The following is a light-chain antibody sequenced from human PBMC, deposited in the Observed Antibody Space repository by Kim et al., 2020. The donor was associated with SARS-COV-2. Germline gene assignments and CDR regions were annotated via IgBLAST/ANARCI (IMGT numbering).Light chain of an antibody. Sequence: APGETARMTCGGNNIETKSVNWYQQKPGQAPILVIYFDSDRPSGIPERFSGSNSGNTATLTISRVEAADEADYYCQVWDGSSDHVVFGGGTQLTVL. V-gene: IGLV3-21*04. CDR2: FDS. CDR1: NIETKS. CDR3: QVWDGSSDHVV. J-gene: IGLJ2*01.